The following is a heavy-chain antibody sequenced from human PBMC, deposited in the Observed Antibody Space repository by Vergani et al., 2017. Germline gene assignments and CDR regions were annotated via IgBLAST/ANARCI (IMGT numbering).Heavy chain of an antibody. CDR3: ARDGGEYDKDALDV. CDR2: INHSGST. D-gene: IGHD2-21*01. J-gene: IGHJ3*01. CDR1: GGSFSDCY. Sequence: QVQLQQWGAGLLKPSETLSLTCAVYGGSFSDCYWSWIRQPPGKGLEWIAEINHSGSTNYNPSLKSRVTISVDASKKQFSLKLTSVTAADTAVYYCARDGGEYDKDALDVWGQGTKVTVTS. V-gene: IGHV4-34*01.